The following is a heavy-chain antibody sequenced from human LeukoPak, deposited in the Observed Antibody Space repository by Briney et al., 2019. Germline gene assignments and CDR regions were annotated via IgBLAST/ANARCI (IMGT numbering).Heavy chain of an antibody. CDR2: IKQVGSEK. CDR3: ARDPIAEAGTVAPHRYYFDD. J-gene: IGHJ4*02. CDR1: GFTFSSYW. Sequence: PGGSLRLSCAASGFTFSSYWMSWVRQAPGKGLEWVANIKQVGSEKYYVDSVKGRFTISRDNAKNSLYLQMNSRRAEDTAVYYCARDPIAEAGTVAPHRYYFDDGGQGTLVT. D-gene: IGHD6-19*01. V-gene: IGHV3-7*01.